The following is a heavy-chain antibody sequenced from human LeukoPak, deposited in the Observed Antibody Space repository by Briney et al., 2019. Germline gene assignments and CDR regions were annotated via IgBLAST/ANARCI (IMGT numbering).Heavy chain of an antibody. CDR3: ARDSGYDGFDY. D-gene: IGHD5-12*01. Sequence: GGSLRLSCAASGFTSSSYWMSWVRQAPGKGLEWVANIKQDGSEKYYVDSVKGRFTISRDNAKNSLYLQMNSLRAEDTAVYYCARDSGYDGFDYWGQGTLVTVSS. CDR2: IKQDGSEK. V-gene: IGHV3-7*01. J-gene: IGHJ4*02. CDR1: GFTSSSYW.